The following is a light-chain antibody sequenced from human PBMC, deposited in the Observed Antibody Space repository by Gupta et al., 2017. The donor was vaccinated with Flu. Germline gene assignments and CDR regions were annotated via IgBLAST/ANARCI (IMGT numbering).Light chain of an antibody. J-gene: IGKJ1*01. CDR1: QSVLYSSNNKNY. CDR2: WAS. Sequence: DIVMIQSPDSLAVSLGERANINCKSSQSVLYSSNNKNYLAWYQQKPGQPPKLLIYWASTRESGVPDRFSGSGSGTDFTLTISSLQAEDVAVYYCQQYYSTPLTFGQGTKVEIK. V-gene: IGKV4-1*01. CDR3: QQYYSTPLT.